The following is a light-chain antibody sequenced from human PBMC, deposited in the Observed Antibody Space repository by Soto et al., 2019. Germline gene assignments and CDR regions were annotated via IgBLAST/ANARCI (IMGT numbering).Light chain of an antibody. J-gene: IGKJ4*02. CDR1: QNISNY. CDR2: DAS. V-gene: IGKV3-11*01. CDR3: QQRYSWPLT. Sequence: TVLPQAQSSLRWPQGHRATLSCRASQNISNYLIWYQQKPGQAPRLLIYDASDRAAGIPARFSGSGSGTEFTLTISSLEPDDFAVYYCQQRYSWPLTFGEGTKVDIK.